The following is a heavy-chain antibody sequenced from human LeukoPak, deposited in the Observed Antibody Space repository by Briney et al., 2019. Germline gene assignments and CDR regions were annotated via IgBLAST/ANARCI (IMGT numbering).Heavy chain of an antibody. CDR2: IYSGGST. Sequence: GGSLRLSCAASGFTVSSNYMSWVRQAPGKGLEWVSVIYSGGSTYYADSVKGRFTISRDNSKNTLYLQMNSLRAEDAAVYYCAKQGLTMVRGVIASYYYYYMDVWGKGTTVTISS. D-gene: IGHD3-10*01. CDR1: GFTVSSNY. J-gene: IGHJ6*03. CDR3: AKQGLTMVRGVIASYYYYYMDV. V-gene: IGHV3-66*04.